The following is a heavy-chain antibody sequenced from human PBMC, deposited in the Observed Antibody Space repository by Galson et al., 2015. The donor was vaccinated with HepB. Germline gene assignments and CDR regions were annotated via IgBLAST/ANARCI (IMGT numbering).Heavy chain of an antibody. CDR1: GLMFSSYG. D-gene: IGHD2-21*02. CDR2: MSYDGSNK. V-gene: IGHV3-30*18. Sequence: SLRLSCAASGLMFSSYGMHWVRQAPGKGLEWVAVMSYDGSNKYYADSVEGRFTISRDNSKNTLYLHMNSLRAEDTALYYCAKDRGVLVVTASAIDYWGQGTLVTVSS. CDR3: AKDRGVLVVTASAIDY. J-gene: IGHJ4*02.